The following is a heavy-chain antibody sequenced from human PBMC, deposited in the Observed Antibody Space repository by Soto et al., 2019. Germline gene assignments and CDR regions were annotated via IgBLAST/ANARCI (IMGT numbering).Heavy chain of an antibody. J-gene: IGHJ5*02. D-gene: IGHD2-2*02. CDR1: GGSISSYY. CDR3: ARDTRSGWFDP. Sequence: PSEPLSLPYTVFGGSISSYYWSWIRQHPGKGLEWIGYIYYSGSTYYNPSLKSRVTISVDTSKNQFSLKLSSVTAADTAVYYCARDTRSGWFDPWGQGTLVTVSS. CDR2: IYYSGST. V-gene: IGHV4-59*06.